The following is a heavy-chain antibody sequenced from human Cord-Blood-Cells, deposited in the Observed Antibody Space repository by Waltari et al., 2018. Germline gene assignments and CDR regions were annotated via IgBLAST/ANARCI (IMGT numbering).Heavy chain of an antibody. CDR2: ISAYNGNT. V-gene: IGHV1-18*01. D-gene: IGHD6-13*01. CDR3: ARGGGSWYSDAFDI. J-gene: IGHJ3*02. Sequence: QVQLVQSGAEVKKPVASGQVSCKASGYTFTSYGISWVRQAPGQGLEWMGWISAYNGNTNYAQKLQGRGTMTTDTSTSTAYRELRSLRSDDTAVYYCARGGGSWYSDAFDIWCQGTMVTVSS. CDR1: GYTFTSYG.